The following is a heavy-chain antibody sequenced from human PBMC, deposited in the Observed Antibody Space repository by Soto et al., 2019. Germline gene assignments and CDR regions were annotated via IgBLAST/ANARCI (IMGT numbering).Heavy chain of an antibody. CDR1: GFTFSSYG. CDR3: ARDDRIFGVVSTVDY. CDR2: IWYDGSNK. V-gene: IGHV3-33*01. Sequence: PGGSLRLSCAASGFTFSSYGMHWVRQAPGKGLEWVAVIWYDGSNKYYADSVKGRFTISRDNSKNTLYLQMNSLRAEDTAVYYCARDDRIFGVVSTVDYWGQGTLVTVSS. D-gene: IGHD3-3*01. J-gene: IGHJ4*02.